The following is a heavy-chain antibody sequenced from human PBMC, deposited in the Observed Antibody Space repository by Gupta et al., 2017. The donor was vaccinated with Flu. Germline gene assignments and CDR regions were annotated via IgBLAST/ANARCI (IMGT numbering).Heavy chain of an antibody. CDR2: LYYSGNT. Sequence: QLHLQESGPGLVTPSATLSLTCTVSGGPINRTTYYWGWIRQPPGKGLEWIGRLYYSGNTDDKPSLKSRVTISGDTSKNQFSLKLSSVTAADTAVYYCARQFVGYCSGGTCYDENDYWGQGTLVTGSS. CDR1: GGPINRTTYY. CDR3: ARQFVGYCSGGTCYDENDY. V-gene: IGHV4-39*01. D-gene: IGHD2-15*01. J-gene: IGHJ4*02.